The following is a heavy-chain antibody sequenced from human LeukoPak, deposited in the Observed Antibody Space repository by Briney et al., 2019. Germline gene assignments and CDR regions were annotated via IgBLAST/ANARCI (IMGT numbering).Heavy chain of an antibody. CDR2: MNPNSGNT. V-gene: IGHV1-8*01. CDR1: GYTFTSFV. CDR3: ARVFYYDSSGYYWIDY. D-gene: IGHD3-22*01. J-gene: IGHJ4*02. Sequence: ASVKVSCKASGYTFTSFVINWVRQATGQGLEWMGWMNPNSGNTGYAQKFQGRVTMTRNTSISTAYMELSSLRSEDTAVYYCARVFYYDSSGYYWIDYWGQGTLVTVSS.